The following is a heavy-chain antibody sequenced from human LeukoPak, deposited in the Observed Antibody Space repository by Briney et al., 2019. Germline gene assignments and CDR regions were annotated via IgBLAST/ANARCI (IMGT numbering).Heavy chain of an antibody. V-gene: IGHV4-59*01. CDR2: IYYSGST. D-gene: IGHD6-13*01. CDR3: ARVYYSSSYDYWYFDL. J-gene: IGHJ2*01. CDR1: GGSIRNYC. Sequence: SETLSLTCTVSGGSIRNYCWSWIRQPPGKGLEWIGYIYYSGSTNYNPSLKSRVTISVDTSKNQFSLKLSSVTAADTAVYYCARVYYSSSYDYWYFDLWGRGTLVTVSS.